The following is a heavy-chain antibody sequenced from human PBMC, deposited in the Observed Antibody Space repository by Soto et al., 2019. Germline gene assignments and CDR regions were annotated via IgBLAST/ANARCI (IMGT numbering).Heavy chain of an antibody. V-gene: IGHV4-34*01. CDR3: ARSGRNYDYIWGSYRFSYFDY. Sequence: QVQLQQWGAGLLKPSETLSLTCAVYGGSFSGYYWSWIRQPPGKGLEWIGEINHSGSTNYNPSLKSRVTISVDTSKNQFSLKLSSVTAADTAVYYCARSGRNYDYIWGSYRFSYFDYWGQGTLVTVSS. J-gene: IGHJ4*02. CDR1: GGSFSGYY. CDR2: INHSGST. D-gene: IGHD3-16*02.